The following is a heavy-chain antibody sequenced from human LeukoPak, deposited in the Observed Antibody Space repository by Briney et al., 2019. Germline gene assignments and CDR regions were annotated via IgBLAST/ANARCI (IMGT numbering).Heavy chain of an antibody. CDR2: INPNSGGT. CDR3: ARGRSGWQLVRT. D-gene: IGHD6-6*01. V-gene: IGHV1-2*02. Sequence: ASVKVSCKASGYTFTGYYMHWVRQAPGQGLEWMGWINPNSGGTNYAQKFQGRVTMTRDTSISTAYMELSRLRSDDTAVSYCARGRSGWQLVRTWGQGTLVTVSS. CDR1: GYTFTGYY. J-gene: IGHJ5*02.